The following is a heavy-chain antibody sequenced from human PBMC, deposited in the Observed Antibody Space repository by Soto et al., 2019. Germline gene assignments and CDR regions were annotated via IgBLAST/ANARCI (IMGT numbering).Heavy chain of an antibody. J-gene: IGHJ6*02. V-gene: IGHV4-34*01. Sequence: SETLSLTCAVYGGSFSDYFWTWIRQPPGKGLEWIGEINHSGSTNFNPSLMSRVAISADTSRNQFSLRVTSVTAADTAVYYCAGREFASSSFHYYYYAVDVWGQGTTVTVSS. D-gene: IGHD6-6*01. CDR3: AGREFASSSFHYYYYAVDV. CDR2: INHSGST. CDR1: GGSFSDYF.